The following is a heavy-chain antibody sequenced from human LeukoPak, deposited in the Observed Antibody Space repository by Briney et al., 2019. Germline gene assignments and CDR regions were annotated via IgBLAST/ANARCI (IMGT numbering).Heavy chain of an antibody. CDR3: AGGESEYSSSGDFAY. J-gene: IGHJ4*02. V-gene: IGHV3-48*01. CDR1: GFTFSTYS. CDR2: ISSSSTTI. D-gene: IGHD6-6*01. Sequence: GGSLRLSCAASGFTFSTYSMNWVRQAPGKGLEWVSYISSSSTTIYYADSVKGRFTISRDNAKNLLYLQLNSLRAEDTAVYYCAGGESEYSSSGDFAYWGQGTLVTVSS.